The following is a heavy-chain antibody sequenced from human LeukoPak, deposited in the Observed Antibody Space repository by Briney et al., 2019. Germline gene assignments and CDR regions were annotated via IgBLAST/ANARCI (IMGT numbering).Heavy chain of an antibody. D-gene: IGHD2-21*02. V-gene: IGHV1-18*01. CDR2: ISAYNGNT. CDR3: ARDLWSVTYCGGDCYPGDY. Sequence: ASVKVSCKASGYTLTSYGISWVRQAPGQGLEWMGRISAYNGNTNYAQKLQGRVSMTTDTSTSTAYMELRSLRSDDTAVYYCARDLWSVTYCGGDCYPGDYWGQGTLVTVSS. J-gene: IGHJ4*02. CDR1: GYTLTSYG.